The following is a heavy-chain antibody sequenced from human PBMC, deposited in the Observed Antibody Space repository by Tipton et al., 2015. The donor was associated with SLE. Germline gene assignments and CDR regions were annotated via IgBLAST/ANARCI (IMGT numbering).Heavy chain of an antibody. D-gene: IGHD6-19*01. V-gene: IGHV4-39*02. CDR2: IYYSGST. J-gene: IGHJ4*02. CDR3: ARDERLSSGWYFDY. CDR1: GGSISSYY. Sequence: TLSLTCTVSGGSISSYYWGWIRQPPGKGLEWIGSIYYSGSTYYNPSLKSRVTISVDTSKNQFSLKLSSVTAADTAVYYCARDERLSSGWYFDYWGQGTLVTVSS.